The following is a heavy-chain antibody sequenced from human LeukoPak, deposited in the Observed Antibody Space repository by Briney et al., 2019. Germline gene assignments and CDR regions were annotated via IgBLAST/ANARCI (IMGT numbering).Heavy chain of an antibody. V-gene: IGHV4-59*08. CDR3: ARHSPIRGNAFDV. CDR1: GGSISSYY. D-gene: IGHD3-16*01. Sequence: SETLSLTCTVSGGSISSYYWSWIRQPPGKGLEWIGYISTSGSTNYSPSLKSRVTISVDTSKNQFSLKLSSVTAADTAVYYCARHSPIRGNAFDVWGQGTMVTVSS. J-gene: IGHJ3*01. CDR2: ISTSGST.